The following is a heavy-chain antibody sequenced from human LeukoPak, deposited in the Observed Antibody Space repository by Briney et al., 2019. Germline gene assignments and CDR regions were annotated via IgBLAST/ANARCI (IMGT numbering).Heavy chain of an antibody. CDR2: IIPIFGTA. D-gene: IGHD1-26*01. V-gene: IGHV1-69*05. CDR3: ARSQSGSYYFDP. CDR1: GGTFSSYA. Sequence: PVKVSCKASGGTFSSYAISWVRQAPGQGLEWMGGIIPIFGTANYAQKFQGRVTITTDESTSTAYMELSSLRSEDTAVYYCARSQSGSYYFDPWGQGTLVTVSS. J-gene: IGHJ5*02.